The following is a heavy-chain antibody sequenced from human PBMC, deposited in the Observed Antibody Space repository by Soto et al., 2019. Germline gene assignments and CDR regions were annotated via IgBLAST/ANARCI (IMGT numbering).Heavy chain of an antibody. D-gene: IGHD2-2*02. Sequence: EVQLVESGGGLVKPGGSLRLSCDASGFTFSTYSMNWFRQAQGRGLEWVSSISGSGNYINYADSMKGRFTISRDNAKNSLYLQMISLRAEDTAMYYCARGPYTDAGYWFDPWGQGTLVTVSS. V-gene: IGHV3-21*01. CDR2: ISGSGNYI. J-gene: IGHJ5*02. CDR1: GFTFSTYS. CDR3: ARGPYTDAGYWFDP.